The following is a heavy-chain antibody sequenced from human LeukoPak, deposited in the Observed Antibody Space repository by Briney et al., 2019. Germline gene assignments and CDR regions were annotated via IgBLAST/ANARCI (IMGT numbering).Heavy chain of an antibody. Sequence: PSETLSLTCAVYGGSFSGYYWSWIRQPPGKGLEWIGEINHSGSTNYNPSLKSRVTISVDTSKNQFSLKLSSVTAADTAVYYCARTAILTGYYNLDYWGQGTLVTVSS. CDR3: ARTAILTGYYNLDY. CDR2: INHSGST. D-gene: IGHD3-9*01. V-gene: IGHV4-34*01. J-gene: IGHJ4*02. CDR1: GGSFSGYY.